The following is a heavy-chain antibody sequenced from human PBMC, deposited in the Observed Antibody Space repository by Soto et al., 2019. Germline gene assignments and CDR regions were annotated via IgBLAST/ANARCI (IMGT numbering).Heavy chain of an antibody. CDR1: GFTFSSYA. CDR3: AKDGGVVLMLYAIQAYDAFDI. Sequence: EVQLLESGGGLVQPGGSLRLSCAASGFTFSSYAMSWVRQAPGKGLEWVSAISGSGGSTYYADSVKGRFTISRDNSKNTLYLQMNSLRAEDTAVYYCAKDGGVVLMLYAIQAYDAFDIWGQGTMVTVSS. V-gene: IGHV3-23*01. CDR2: ISGSGGST. J-gene: IGHJ3*02. D-gene: IGHD2-8*01.